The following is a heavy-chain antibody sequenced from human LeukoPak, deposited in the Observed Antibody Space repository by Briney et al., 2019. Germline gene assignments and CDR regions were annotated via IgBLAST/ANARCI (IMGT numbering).Heavy chain of an antibody. J-gene: IGHJ3*02. Sequence: PGGSLRLSCAVSGFTFSDYYVSWVRQAPGKGLEWVSVIYSGGSTYYADSVKGRFTISRDNSKNTLYLQMNSLRAEDTAVYYCARNLPSYSGRSGTFDIWGQGTMVTVSS. CDR1: GFTFSDYY. CDR3: ARNLPSYSGRSGTFDI. V-gene: IGHV3-53*01. D-gene: IGHD1-26*01. CDR2: IYSGGST.